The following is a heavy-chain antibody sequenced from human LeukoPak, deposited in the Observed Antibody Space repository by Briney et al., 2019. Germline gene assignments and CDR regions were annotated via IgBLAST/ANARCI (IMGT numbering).Heavy chain of an antibody. V-gene: IGHV3-74*01. CDR3: AELGITMIGGV. Sequence: GGSLRLSCAASGFNFSAGWWMHWVRQAPGMGLVWVSRISHDGSSTNYADSVKGRFTISRDNAKSTLYLQMNSLRVEDTAVYYCAELGITMIGGVWGKGTTVTISS. D-gene: IGHD3-10*02. CDR2: ISHDGSST. J-gene: IGHJ6*04. CDR1: GFNFSAGWW.